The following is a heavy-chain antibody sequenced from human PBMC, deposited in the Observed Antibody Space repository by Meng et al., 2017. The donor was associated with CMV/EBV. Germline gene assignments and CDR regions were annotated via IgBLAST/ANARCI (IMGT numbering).Heavy chain of an antibody. CDR3: ARLRFYYGSGSYYKGIYFDY. Sequence: GGPLRLSCAASGFTFSSYSMNWVRQAPGKGLEWVSSISSSSSYIYYADSVKGRFTISRDNAKNSLYLQMNSLRAEDTAVYYCARLRFYYGSGSYYKGIYFDYWGQGTLVTVSS. D-gene: IGHD3-10*01. J-gene: IGHJ4*02. CDR2: ISSSSSYI. V-gene: IGHV3-21*01. CDR1: GFTFSSYS.